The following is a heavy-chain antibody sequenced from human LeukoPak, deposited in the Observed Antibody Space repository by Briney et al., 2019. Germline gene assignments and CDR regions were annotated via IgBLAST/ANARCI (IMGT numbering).Heavy chain of an antibody. D-gene: IGHD3-10*01. J-gene: IGHJ6*03. CDR2: TRYDEDNK. CDR3: ARDMVRGVTYYYYMDV. CDR1: GFTFSSYG. V-gene: IGHV3-30*02. Sequence: RAGGSLRLSCAASGFTFSSYGMNWVRQAPGKGLEWVAFTRYDEDNKYYADSVKGRFTISRDNSKNTLYLQMNSLRAEDTAVYYCARDMVRGVTYYYYMDVWGKGTTVTVSS.